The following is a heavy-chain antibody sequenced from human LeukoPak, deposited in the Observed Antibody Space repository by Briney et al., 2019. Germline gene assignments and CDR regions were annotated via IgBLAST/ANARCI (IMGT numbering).Heavy chain of an antibody. V-gene: IGHV4-4*07. CDR3: ARDIRSHNGPGGYYYYYMHV. Sequence: SETLSLTCTVSGDSMSDSYWSWIRQPAGKGLEWIGRIYASGSTNYNPSLKSRVTLSVDTSSNQFSLTLSSVTAADTAVYHCARDIRSHNGPGGYYYYYMHVWGKGTTVTVSS. CDR2: IYASGST. D-gene: IGHD2-8*01. CDR1: GDSMSDSY. J-gene: IGHJ6*03.